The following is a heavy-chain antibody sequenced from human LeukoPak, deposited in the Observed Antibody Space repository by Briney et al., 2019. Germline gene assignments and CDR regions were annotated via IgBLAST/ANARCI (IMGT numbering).Heavy chain of an antibody. Sequence: GGSLRLSCAASGFTFTSYGMHWVRQAPGKGLEWVADITYDGSGKSYADSVKGRFTISKDNAKNTLYLQMNSLRAEDTAVYYCAKDVVGSSWSHVFHDWGQGTLVTVSS. V-gene: IGHV3-30*18. CDR3: AKDVVGSSWSHVFHD. D-gene: IGHD6-13*01. J-gene: IGHJ4*02. CDR2: ITYDGSGK. CDR1: GFTFTSYG.